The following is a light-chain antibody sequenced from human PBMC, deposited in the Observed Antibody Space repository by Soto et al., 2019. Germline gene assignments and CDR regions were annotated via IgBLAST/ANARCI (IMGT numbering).Light chain of an antibody. CDR2: DAS. J-gene: IGKJ4*01. Sequence: DIQMTQSPSTLSASVGDRVTISCRASQSISNWLAWYQQKPGKAPKLLIYDASNLESGVPSRFSGSGSGTEFTLTISSLQPDDFAVYSCQQYGSSPTFGGGTKVDIK. CDR3: QQYGSSPT. CDR1: QSISNW. V-gene: IGKV1-5*01.